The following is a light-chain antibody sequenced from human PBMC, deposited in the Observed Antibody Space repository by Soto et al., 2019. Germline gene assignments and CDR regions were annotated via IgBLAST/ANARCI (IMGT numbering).Light chain of an antibody. J-gene: IGKJ2*01. CDR2: SAS. CDR3: QQYNNWPRT. Sequence: ERVMTQSPATLSVSPGERATLSCRASQSVNSNLAWYQQKPGQAPRLLIYSASTRATDIPARFSGSGSGTEFTLTISSLQSEDFAVYYCQQYNNWPRTFGQGTQLEIK. V-gene: IGKV3-15*01. CDR1: QSVNSN.